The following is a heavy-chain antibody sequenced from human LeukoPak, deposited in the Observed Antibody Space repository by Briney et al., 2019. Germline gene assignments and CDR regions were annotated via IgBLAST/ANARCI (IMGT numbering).Heavy chain of an antibody. D-gene: IGHD2-8*01. CDR1: GGSFSSGTYY. CDR3: TRSTNLEAFDI. CDR2: IYYSGST. V-gene: IGHV4-61*01. J-gene: IGHJ3*02. Sequence: SETLSLTCTVSGGSFSSGTYYWSWIRQPPGKGLEWIGYIYYSGSTNYNPSLKSRVTISVDTSKNQCSLKLSSVTTADTAVYYCTRSTNLEAFDIWGQGTMVTVSS.